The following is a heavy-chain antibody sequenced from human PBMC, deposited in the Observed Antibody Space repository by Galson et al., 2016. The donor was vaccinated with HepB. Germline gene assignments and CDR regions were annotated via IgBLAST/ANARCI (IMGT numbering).Heavy chain of an antibody. CDR1: TFTFSNYW. D-gene: IGHD2-15*01. CDR3: ARRSCTAGRCYSASYLCFDS. V-gene: IGHV3-7*01. CDR2: IKPDGSEK. Sequence: SLRLSCADSTFTFSNYWMTWARQAPGKGLEWAANIKPDGSEKYYVDSVKGRFTISRDNAKNSLYLQMNSLRAEDTAVYYCARRSCTAGRCYSASYLCFDSWGQGTLVTVSS. J-gene: IGHJ4*02.